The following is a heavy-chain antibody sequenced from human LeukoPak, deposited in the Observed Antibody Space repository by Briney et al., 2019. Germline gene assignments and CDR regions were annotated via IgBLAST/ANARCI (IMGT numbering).Heavy chain of an antibody. CDR1: GGSFSGYF. CDR2: INHSGRT. D-gene: IGHD4-17*01. J-gene: IGHJ4*02. Sequence: SETLSLTCAVYGGSFSGYFWSWIRQPPGKGLEWIGEINHSGRTKYNPSLKSRVTISVDTSNSQVSLKLSSVTAADTAVYYCARGALDYGDYDDYFDYWGQGTLVTVSS. CDR3: ARGALDYGDYDDYFDY. V-gene: IGHV4-34*01.